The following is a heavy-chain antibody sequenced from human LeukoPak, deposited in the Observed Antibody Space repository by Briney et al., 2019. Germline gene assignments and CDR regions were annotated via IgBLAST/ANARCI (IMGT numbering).Heavy chain of an antibody. V-gene: IGHV1-18*01. Sequence: GAPAKVSCKASGYTFTSYGISWVRQAPGQGLEWMGWISGYNGNTIYAQKLQGRVSMTTDTSTSTAYMDLRSLRSDDTAVYYCARDYCNNPTCHTREFDYWGQGTLVTVSS. J-gene: IGHJ4*02. CDR1: GYTFTSYG. CDR3: ARDYCNNPTCHTREFDY. CDR2: ISGYNGNT. D-gene: IGHD2/OR15-2a*01.